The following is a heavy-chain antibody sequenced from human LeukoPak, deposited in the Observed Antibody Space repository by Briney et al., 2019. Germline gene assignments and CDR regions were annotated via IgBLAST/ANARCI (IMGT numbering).Heavy chain of an antibody. CDR1: GGSINSYY. Sequence: SETLSLTCIVSGGSINSYYWSWIRQPPGKGPEWIGHIKHTGGTHYHPSLKSRVTISADRSQNQFSLKLISVTAADTAVYYCVSPLTFMVRGLHGIDGFNIWGQGTMVTVSS. D-gene: IGHD3-10*01. CDR3: VSPLTFMVRGLHGIDGFNI. V-gene: IGHV4-59*12. J-gene: IGHJ3*02. CDR2: IKHTGGT.